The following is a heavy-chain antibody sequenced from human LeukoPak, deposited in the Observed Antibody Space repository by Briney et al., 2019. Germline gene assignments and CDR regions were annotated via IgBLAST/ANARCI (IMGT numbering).Heavy chain of an antibody. CDR2: INPNSGGT. J-gene: IGHJ4*02. CDR1: GYTFTGYY. V-gene: IGHV1-2*02. CDR3: ASHLGGIAVAGRMYAD. D-gene: IGHD6-19*01. Sequence: ASVRVSRKASGYTFTGYYMHWVRQAPGQGLEWMGWINPNSGGTDHAQKFQGRVTMTRDTSISTAYMELSRLRSDDTAVYYCASHLGGIAVAGRMYADWGEGTLVTVSS.